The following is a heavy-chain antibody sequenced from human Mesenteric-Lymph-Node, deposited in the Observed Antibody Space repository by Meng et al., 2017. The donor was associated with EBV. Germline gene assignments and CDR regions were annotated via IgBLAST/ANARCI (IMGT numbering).Heavy chain of an antibody. CDR1: GGSITRTTW. V-gene: IGHV4-4*02. Sequence: VQRPESGQGLVKPSGTLSLTCTVSGGSITRTTWWNWVRQPPGKGLEWIGEIYHSGRTNCKPSLQSRVTMSVDKSQNHFSLKLTSVTAADTAVYYCAGASDISGYYGGLDYWGQGILVTVSS. D-gene: IGHD3-22*01. J-gene: IGHJ4*02. CDR2: IYHSGRT. CDR3: AGASDISGYYGGLDY.